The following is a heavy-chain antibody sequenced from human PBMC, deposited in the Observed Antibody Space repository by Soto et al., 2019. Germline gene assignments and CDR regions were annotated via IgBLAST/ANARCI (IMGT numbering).Heavy chain of an antibody. CDR3: AHTSSPENYYGSGSYVY. V-gene: IGHV2-5*02. CDR1: WVSPSTSGVG. CDR2: IYWDDDK. J-gene: IGHJ4*02. Sequence: GACPTLVNPPQTLTLTFPLSWVSPSTSGVGVGWIPQPPGKALEWLALIYWDDDKRYSPSLKSRLTITKDTSKNQVVLTMTNMDPVDTATYYCAHTSSPENYYGSGSYVYWGQGTLVTVSS. D-gene: IGHD3-10*01.